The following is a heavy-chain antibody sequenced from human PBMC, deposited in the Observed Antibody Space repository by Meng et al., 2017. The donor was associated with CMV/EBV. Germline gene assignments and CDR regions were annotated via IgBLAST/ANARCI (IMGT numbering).Heavy chain of an antibody. J-gene: IGHJ6*02. V-gene: IGHV3-30-3*01. D-gene: IGHD2-2*01. CDR1: GFTFSSYA. Sequence: GESLKISCAASGFTFSSYAMHWVRQAPGKGLEWVASITYDGSNKYYADSVKGRFTISRDNSKNTLYLQMNSLRAEDTAVYYCARAIHGAQVVPAKLTVYDYGMDVWGQGTTVTVSS. CDR2: ITYDGSNK. CDR3: ARAIHGAQVVPAKLTVYDYGMDV.